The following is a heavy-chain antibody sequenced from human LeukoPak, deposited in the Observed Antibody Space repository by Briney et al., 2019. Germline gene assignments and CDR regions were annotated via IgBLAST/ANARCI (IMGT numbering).Heavy chain of an antibody. CDR1: GFRFNTFW. CDR3: ARNLFASGIYTVAH. D-gene: IGHD3-10*01. Sequence: GGSLRLSCAASGFRFNTFWMSWVRQAPGKGLEWVANIKQDGNEKYYADSVKGRFTISRDNGKNSLDLQMNSLRADDTAVYYCARNLFASGIYTVAHWGQGTLVTVSS. J-gene: IGHJ4*02. V-gene: IGHV3-7*03. CDR2: IKQDGNEK.